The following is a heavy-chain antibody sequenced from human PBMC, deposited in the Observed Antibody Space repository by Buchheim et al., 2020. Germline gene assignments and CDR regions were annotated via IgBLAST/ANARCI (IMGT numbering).Heavy chain of an antibody. CDR2: IWYDVSNK. V-gene: IGHV3-33*01. Sequence: QVQLVESGGGVVQPGRSLRLSCAASGFTFSSYGMHWVRQAPGKGLEWVAVIWYDVSNKYYADSVKGRFTISRDNSKTTLYLPMNSRRAEDTAVYYCARESGDIVDYYYYGMDVWGQGTT. D-gene: IGHD2-15*01. CDR1: GFTFSSYG. J-gene: IGHJ6*02. CDR3: ARESGDIVDYYYYGMDV.